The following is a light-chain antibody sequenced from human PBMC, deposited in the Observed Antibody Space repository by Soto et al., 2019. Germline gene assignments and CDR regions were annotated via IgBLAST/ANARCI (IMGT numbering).Light chain of an antibody. J-gene: IGKJ1*01. Sequence: DLPLSHPPPSLSASIGDIFITPSQASQNINXYLXXYXXKXGXXXKXXXYEASTLKSGVPSRFSGSGSGTEFTLTISSLQPDDFATYYCQQYNSYSWTFGQGNKVDIK. CDR2: EAS. V-gene: IGKV1-5*03. CDR1: QNINXY. CDR3: QQYNSYSWT.